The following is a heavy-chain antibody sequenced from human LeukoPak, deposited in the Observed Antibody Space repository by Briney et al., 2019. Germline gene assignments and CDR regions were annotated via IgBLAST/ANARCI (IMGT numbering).Heavy chain of an antibody. J-gene: IGHJ4*02. D-gene: IGHD2-2*01. CDR3: ARLIRERYCSSTSCYYFDY. CDR2: VHYSGTT. CDR1: GGSISSGNYY. Sequence: SETLSLTCTVSGGSISSGNYYWSWIRQPPGKGLEWIGYVHYSGTTYYNPSLKSLLTISVDTSKNQFSLKLSSVTAADTAVYYCARLIRERYCSSTSCYYFDYWGQGTLVTVSS. V-gene: IGHV4-30-4*01.